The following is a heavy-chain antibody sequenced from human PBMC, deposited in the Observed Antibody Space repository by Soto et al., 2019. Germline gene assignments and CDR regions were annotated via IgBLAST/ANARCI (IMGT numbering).Heavy chain of an antibody. CDR3: AKKVGAAYFDY. CDR1: GGSISSSSYY. Sequence: SETLSLTCTVSGGSISSSSYYWGWIRQPPGKGLEWIGSIYYSGSTYYNPSLKSRVTISVDTSKNQFSLKLSSVTAADTAVYYCAKKVGAAYFDYWGQGTLVTVSS. D-gene: IGHD1-26*01. CDR2: IYYSGST. J-gene: IGHJ4*02. V-gene: IGHV4-39*01.